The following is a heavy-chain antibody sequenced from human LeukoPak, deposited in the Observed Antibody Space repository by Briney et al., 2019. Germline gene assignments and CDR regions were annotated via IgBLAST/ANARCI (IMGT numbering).Heavy chain of an antibody. J-gene: IGHJ4*02. Sequence: SETLSLTCTVSGASINNYYWNWLRQPPGKGLEWIGRIYTNGSTNYNPSLKSRVTMSLDTSKNQFSLKLNSVTAADTAVYYCARDYGDYSSGYWGQGTLVSVSS. D-gene: IGHD4-17*01. CDR2: IYTNGST. CDR3: ARDYGDYSSGY. CDR1: GASINNYY. V-gene: IGHV4-4*07.